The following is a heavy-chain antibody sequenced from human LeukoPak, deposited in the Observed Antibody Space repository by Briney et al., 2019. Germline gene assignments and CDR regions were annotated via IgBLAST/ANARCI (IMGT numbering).Heavy chain of an antibody. Sequence: SETLSLTCTVSGGFISSYYWSWIRQPPGKGLEWIGYIYYSGSTSYNPSLKSRVTMSADTSKNQFSLRLSSVTAADTAVYYCARRGAYSGNDLAWYFDLWGRGTLVTVSS. CDR3: ARRGAYSGNDLAWYFDL. CDR2: IYYSGST. CDR1: GGFISSYY. D-gene: IGHD5-12*01. J-gene: IGHJ2*01. V-gene: IGHV4-59*08.